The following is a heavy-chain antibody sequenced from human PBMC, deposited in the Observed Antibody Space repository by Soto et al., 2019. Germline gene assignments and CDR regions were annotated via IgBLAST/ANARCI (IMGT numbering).Heavy chain of an antibody. CDR1: GGAIRSYY. V-gene: IGHV4-59*01. J-gene: IGHJ3*02. CDR3: ATFQKMALVRVGAFDI. D-gene: IGHD1-26*01. CDR2: IDYSGSP. Sequence: SETLFLTCTVSGGAIRSYYWSWIRQPPGKGLEWIGNIDYSGSPNYNASLKCRVTISVDTSQSQFSLKLSSVTASDTAVYYCATFQKMALVRVGAFDIWGQGTMVT.